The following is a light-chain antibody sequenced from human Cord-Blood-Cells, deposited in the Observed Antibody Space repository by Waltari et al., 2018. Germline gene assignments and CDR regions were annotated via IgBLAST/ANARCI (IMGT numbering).Light chain of an antibody. CDR3: AAWDDSLSGWV. J-gene: IGLJ3*02. Sequence: QSVLTQPPSASGTPGQRVTIPCSGSSSNIGSNYVSCYQQLPGTAPKLLIYRNNQRPSGVPDRFSGSKSGTSASLAISGLRSEDEADYYCAAWDDSLSGWVFGGGTKLTVL. V-gene: IGLV1-47*01. CDR2: RNN. CDR1: SSNIGSNY.